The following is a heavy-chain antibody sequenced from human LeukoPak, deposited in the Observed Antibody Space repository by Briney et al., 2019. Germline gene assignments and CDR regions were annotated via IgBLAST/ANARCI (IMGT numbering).Heavy chain of an antibody. CDR1: GFTLSSYS. Sequence: GGSLRLSCVASGFTLSSYSMNWVRQAPGKGLEWASYISSGSSTIYYADSVKGRFTISRDNAKNSLYLQMNSLRDEDTAVYYCARGRATGRSGGDYWGQGTLVTVSS. CDR2: ISSGSSTI. J-gene: IGHJ4*02. CDR3: ARGRATGRSGGDY. V-gene: IGHV3-48*02. D-gene: IGHD3-9*01.